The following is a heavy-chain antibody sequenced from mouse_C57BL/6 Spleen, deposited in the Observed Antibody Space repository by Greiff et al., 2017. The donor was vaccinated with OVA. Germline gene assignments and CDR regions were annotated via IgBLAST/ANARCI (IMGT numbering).Heavy chain of an antibody. J-gene: IGHJ1*03. Sequence: VQLQQPGAELVKPGASVKLSCKASGYTFTSYWMQWVKQRPGQGLEWIGEIDPSDSYTNYKQKFKGKATLTVDTSSSTAYMQLSSLTSEDAAVYYCARSGGNYGYWYFDVWGTGTTVTVSS. D-gene: IGHD2-1*01. CDR1: GYTFTSYW. CDR2: IDPSDSYT. V-gene: IGHV1-50*01. CDR3: ARSGGNYGYWYFDV.